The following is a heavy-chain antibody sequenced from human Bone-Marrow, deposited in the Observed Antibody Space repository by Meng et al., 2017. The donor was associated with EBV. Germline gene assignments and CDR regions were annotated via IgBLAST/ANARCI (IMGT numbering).Heavy chain of an antibody. CDR1: GFTFSPYG. Sequence: QLQLVGSGGGLVQPGRSLRLSCAASGFTFSPYGMHWVRQAPGKGLEWVALMSYDGNYKYYADSVKGRFTISRDNSKNTLYLQMNSLTVADTALYYCATTDPLRFDYWGQGTLVTVSS. CDR3: ATTDPLRFDY. J-gene: IGHJ4*02. V-gene: IGHV3-30*03. CDR2: MSYDGNYK.